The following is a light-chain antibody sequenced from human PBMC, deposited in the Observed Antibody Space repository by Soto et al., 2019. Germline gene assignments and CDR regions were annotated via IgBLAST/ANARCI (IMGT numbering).Light chain of an antibody. J-gene: IGKJ1*01. CDR2: GAS. CDR1: RSIRRY. CDR3: QHYNYWLWT. V-gene: IGKV3-15*01. Sequence: EILLTQSPDTLSVSPGEGATLSCRASRSIRRYLAWYQHPTGQAPRLLIYGASTRDTGIPARFSGSGSGTECTLTISRLQSEDFEVYYCQHYNYWLWTFGQGTKVDI.